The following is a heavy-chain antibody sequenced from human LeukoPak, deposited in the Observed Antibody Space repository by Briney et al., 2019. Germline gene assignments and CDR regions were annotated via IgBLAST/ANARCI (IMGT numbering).Heavy chain of an antibody. CDR2: ISGSGGST. V-gene: IGHV3-23*01. D-gene: IGHD2-2*01. J-gene: IGHJ4*02. CDR1: GFTFSSYA. Sequence: PGGSLRLSCAASGFTFSSYAMSWVRQAPGEGLEWVSAISGSGGSTYYADSVKGRFSISRDNSKNTLYLQMNSLRAEDTAVYYCAKGRRTPGDIVVVPAAMPLDYWGQGTLVTVSS. CDR3: AKGRRTPGDIVVVPAAMPLDY.